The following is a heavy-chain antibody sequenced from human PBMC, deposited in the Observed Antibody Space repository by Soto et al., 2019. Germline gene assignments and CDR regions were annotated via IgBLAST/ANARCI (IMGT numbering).Heavy chain of an antibody. CDR2: ISRTGGTI. Sequence: EVQLVESGGGLVQPGGSLRLSCLTSGFSFHTFDMNWVRQAPGRGLEWVSSISRTGGTIYYADSVRGRFTVSRDNAVTSLYLQMRSLRDEDTAVYYCARGNSTGSHYNSGYWGQGTLVTVSS. CDR3: ARGNSTGSHYNSGY. V-gene: IGHV3-48*02. CDR1: GFSFHTFD. D-gene: IGHD3-10*01. J-gene: IGHJ4*02.